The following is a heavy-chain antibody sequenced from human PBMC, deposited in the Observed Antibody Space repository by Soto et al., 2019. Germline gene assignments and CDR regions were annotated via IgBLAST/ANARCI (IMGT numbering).Heavy chain of an antibody. CDR2: IDPGDSDT. Sequence: PGESLKISCKGSGYSFTSYWIAWVRQMPGKGLEWKGIIDPGDSDTRYSPSFQGQVSISVDRSITTAYLQWSSLKASDSAIYYCARGSGTTETTNYCFDPWGQGTLVTVSS. D-gene: IGHD1-7*01. CDR3: ARGSGTTETTNYCFDP. J-gene: IGHJ5*02. V-gene: IGHV5-51*01. CDR1: GYSFTSYW.